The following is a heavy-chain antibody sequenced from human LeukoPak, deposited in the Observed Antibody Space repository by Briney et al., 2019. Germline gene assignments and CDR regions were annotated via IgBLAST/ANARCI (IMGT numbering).Heavy chain of an antibody. CDR2: IYSGGST. CDR3: ASLSSGSTFDY. Sequence: GGSLRLSCAASGFTVSSNYMSWVRQAPGKGPEWVSVIYSGGSTYYADSVKGRFTISRDNSKNTLYLQMNSLRAEDTAVYYCASLSSGSTFDYWGQGTLVTVSS. D-gene: IGHD3-22*01. CDR1: GFTVSSNY. J-gene: IGHJ4*02. V-gene: IGHV3-66*01.